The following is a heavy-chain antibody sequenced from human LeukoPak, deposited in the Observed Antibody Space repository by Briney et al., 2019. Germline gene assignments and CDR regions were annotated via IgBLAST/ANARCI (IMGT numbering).Heavy chain of an antibody. CDR3: ARSYYDSSGYYYEFAY. CDR2: IYSGGST. D-gene: IGHD3-22*01. V-gene: IGHV3-53*01. J-gene: IGHJ4*02. Sequence: GGSLRLSCAASGFTVSSNYMNWVRQAPGKGLEWVSVIYSGGSTYYADSVKGRFTISRDNSKNTLYLQMNSLRAEDTAVYYCARSYYDSSGYYYEFAYWGRGTLVTVSS. CDR1: GFTVSSNY.